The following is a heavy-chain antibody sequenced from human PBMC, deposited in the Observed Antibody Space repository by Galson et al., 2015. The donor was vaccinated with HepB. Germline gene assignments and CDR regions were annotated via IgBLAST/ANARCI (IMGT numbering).Heavy chain of an antibody. CDR3: AREGSYHRWSLDS. D-gene: IGHD3-9*01. J-gene: IGHJ5*01. Sequence: CAISGDSVSSNRSTWNWIRQSPSGGLEWLGRTFYRSAWFTDYGPSVQGRITISADTTNNQVSLQLNSVTPEDTAVYYCAREGSYHRWSLDSWGQGTLVTVSS. CDR2: TFYRSAWFT. V-gene: IGHV6-1*01. CDR1: GDSVSSNRST.